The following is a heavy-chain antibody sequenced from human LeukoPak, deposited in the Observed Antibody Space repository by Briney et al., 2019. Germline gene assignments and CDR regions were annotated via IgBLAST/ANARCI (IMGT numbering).Heavy chain of an antibody. Sequence: PGGSLRLSCAASGFTFDDYDMSWVRQAPGKGLEWVSGINWNGGSTGYADSVKGRFTISRDNAKNSLYLQMNSLRAEDTALYYCARVQRPYYDNLWGSLYYFDYWGQGILVTVSS. CDR1: GFTFDDYD. CDR3: ARVQRPYYDNLWGSLYYFDY. D-gene: IGHD3-16*01. CDR2: INWNGGST. J-gene: IGHJ4*02. V-gene: IGHV3-20*04.